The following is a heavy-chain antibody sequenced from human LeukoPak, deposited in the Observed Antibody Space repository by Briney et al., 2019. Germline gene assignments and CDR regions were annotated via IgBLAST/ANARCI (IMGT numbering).Heavy chain of an antibody. Sequence: SETLSLTCAVYGGSFSGYYWSWIRQPAGKGLEWIGRIYTSGSTNYNPSLKSRVTISVDTSKNQFSLKLSSVTAADTAVYYCARDRGYSSGWDYYYYMDVWGKGTTVTISS. V-gene: IGHV4-4*07. CDR3: ARDRGYSSGWDYYYYMDV. CDR1: GGSFSGYY. D-gene: IGHD6-19*01. CDR2: IYTSGST. J-gene: IGHJ6*03.